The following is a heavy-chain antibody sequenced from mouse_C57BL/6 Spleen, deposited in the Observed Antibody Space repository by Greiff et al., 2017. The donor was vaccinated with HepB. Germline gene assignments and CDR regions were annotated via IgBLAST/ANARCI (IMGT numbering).Heavy chain of an antibody. CDR3: ARGGVVATDY. CDR2: ISYDGSN. Sequence: ESGPGLVKPSQSLSLTCSVTGYSITSGYYWNWIRQFPGNKLEWMGYISYDGSNNYNPSLKNRISITRDTSKNQFFLKLNSVTTEDTATYYCARGGVVATDYWGQGTTLTVSS. CDR1: GYSITSGYY. J-gene: IGHJ2*01. V-gene: IGHV3-6*01. D-gene: IGHD1-1*01.